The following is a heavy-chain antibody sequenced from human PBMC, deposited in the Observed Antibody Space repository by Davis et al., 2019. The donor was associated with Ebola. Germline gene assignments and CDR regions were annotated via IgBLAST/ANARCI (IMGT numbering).Heavy chain of an antibody. J-gene: IGHJ6*03. Sequence: GESLKISCAASGFTFSDYYMSWIRQAPGKGLEWVSYISSSGSTIYYADSVKGRFTISRDNAKNSLYLQMNSLRAEDTAVYYCARDDSSSWYRSNYYYYMDVWGKGTTVTVSS. V-gene: IGHV3-11*04. CDR1: GFTFSDYY. D-gene: IGHD6-13*01. CDR3: ARDDSSSWYRSNYYYYMDV. CDR2: ISSSGSTI.